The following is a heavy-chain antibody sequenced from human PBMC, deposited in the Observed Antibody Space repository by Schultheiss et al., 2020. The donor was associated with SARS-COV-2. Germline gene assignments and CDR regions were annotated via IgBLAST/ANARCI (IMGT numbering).Heavy chain of an antibody. J-gene: IGHJ6*02. CDR2: IYPGDSNT. D-gene: IGHD2-2*01. V-gene: IGHV5-51*01. Sequence: GESLKISCKGSGYSFSSYWIGWVRQMPGKGLEWMGIIYPGDSNTIYSPSFQGQVTISTDKSISTAYLHWSSLRASDTAIYFCATNSYCSSISCYMDVWGQGTTVTVSS. CDR1: GYSFSSYW. CDR3: ATNSYCSSISCYMDV.